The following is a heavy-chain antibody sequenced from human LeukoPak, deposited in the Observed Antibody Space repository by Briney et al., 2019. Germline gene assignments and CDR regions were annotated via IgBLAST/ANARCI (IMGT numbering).Heavy chain of an antibody. Sequence: GGSLRLSCAASGLIFRIHDMHWVRHAIGKGLEWVAGIGTAGDPYYAASVKGRFTISRENAKNSLYLQMNSLRAGDTAVYYCARDFEASFDPWGQGTQVIVSS. CDR3: ARDFEASFDP. CDR2: IGTAGDP. D-gene: IGHD2-21*01. V-gene: IGHV3-13*05. J-gene: IGHJ5*02. CDR1: GLIFRIHD.